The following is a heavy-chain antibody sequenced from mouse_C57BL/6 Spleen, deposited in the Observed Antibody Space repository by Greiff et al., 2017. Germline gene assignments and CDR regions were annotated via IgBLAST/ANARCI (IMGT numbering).Heavy chain of an antibody. Sequence: QVQLQQPGAELVKPGASVKLSCKASGYTFTSYWMHWVKQRPGQGLEWIGMIHPNSGSTNYNEKFKSKATLTVDKSSSTAYMQLSSLTSEDSAVYYCARIATVVATDFGVWGTGTTVTVSS. D-gene: IGHD1-1*01. CDR1: GYTFTSYW. J-gene: IGHJ1*03. CDR3: ARIATVVATDFGV. CDR2: IHPNSGST. V-gene: IGHV1-64*01.